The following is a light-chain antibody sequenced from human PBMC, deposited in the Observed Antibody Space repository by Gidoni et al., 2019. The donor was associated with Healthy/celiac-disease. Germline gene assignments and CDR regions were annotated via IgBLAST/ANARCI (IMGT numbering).Light chain of an antibody. V-gene: IGKV3-11*01. CDR2: DAA. J-gene: IGKJ1*01. CDR3: QQRSNWPPWT. Sequence: VFPPSPAPLSLSPGERATLSCRASQSVSSSLAWYQQKPGQAPRLLIYDAANRATGSPARCSGSGSGTEVTLTISSLEPEEFAVYYCQQRSNWPPWTFGQGTKVEIK. CDR1: QSVSSS.